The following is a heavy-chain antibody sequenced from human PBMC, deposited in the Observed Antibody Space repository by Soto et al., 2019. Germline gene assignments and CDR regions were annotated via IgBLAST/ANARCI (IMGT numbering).Heavy chain of an antibody. V-gene: IGHV4-31*03. CDR3: ARDSRVAGTVDY. Sequence: SETLSLTCTVSGGSISSGGYYWSWIRQHPGKGLEWIGYIYYSGSTYYNPSLKSRVTISVDTSKNQFSLKLSSVTAADTAVYYCARDSRVAGTVDYWGQGTLVTVS. CDR2: IYYSGST. D-gene: IGHD6-19*01. J-gene: IGHJ4*02. CDR1: GGSISSGGYY.